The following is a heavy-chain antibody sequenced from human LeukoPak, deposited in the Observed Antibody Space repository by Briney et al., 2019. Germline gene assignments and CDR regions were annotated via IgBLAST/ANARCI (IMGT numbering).Heavy chain of an antibody. CDR1: GGSISSYY. D-gene: IGHD2-15*01. CDR3: ARGMVTCGSGGSCSYYMDV. CDR2: IYTSGST. V-gene: IGHV4-4*07. Sequence: PSETLSLTCTVSGGSISSYYWSWIRQPAGKGLEWIGRIYTSGSTDYNPSLKSRVTMSVDTSKNQFSLKLSSVTAADTAVYYCARGMVTCGSGGSCSYYMDVWGKGTTVTVSS. J-gene: IGHJ6*03.